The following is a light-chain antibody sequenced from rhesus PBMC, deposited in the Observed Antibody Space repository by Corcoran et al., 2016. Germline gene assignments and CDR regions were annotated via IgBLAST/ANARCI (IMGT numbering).Light chain of an antibody. CDR2: GAS. CDR1: QSVSSN. V-gene: IGKV3-31*02. Sequence: ETVMTQSPATLSLSPGETATISCRTSQSVSSNLAWYQQQPGQTPRLLIHGASRRDTGIPDKFSGRWCGKDFTLTISSLEPEDFAVFYCQQHNTYPPTFGQGTKLEI. CDR3: QQHNTYPPT. J-gene: IGKJ1*01.